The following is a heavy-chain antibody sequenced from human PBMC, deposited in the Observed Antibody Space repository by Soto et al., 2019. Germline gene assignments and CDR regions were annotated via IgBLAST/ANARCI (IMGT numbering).Heavy chain of an antibody. D-gene: IGHD3-22*01. CDR2: ISYDGSNK. V-gene: IGHV3-30*18. J-gene: IGHJ3*02. CDR3: AKDHYYDSSGYYFPPFPGAFDI. Sequence: PGGSLRLSCAASGFTFSSYGMHWVRQAPGKGLEWVAVISYDGSNKYYADSVKGRFTISRDNSKNTLYLQMNSLRAEDTAAYYCAKDHYYDSSGYYFPPFPGAFDIWGQGTVVTVSS. CDR1: GFTFSSYG.